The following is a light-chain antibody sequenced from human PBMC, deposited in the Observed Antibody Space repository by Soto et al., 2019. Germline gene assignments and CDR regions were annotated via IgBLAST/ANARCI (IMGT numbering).Light chain of an antibody. CDR1: QRVSVN. V-gene: IGKV3-11*01. CDR3: QERNRWPRGT. Sequence: EVVLTQSPAILSLSPGERATLSCRASQRVSVNFAWYQQKPGQAPRPLIYSASDRAPGIPARFSGSGSGTDFTLTISSLEPEDFAVYYCQERNRWPRGTFGAGTKVDIK. CDR2: SAS. J-gene: IGKJ4*01.